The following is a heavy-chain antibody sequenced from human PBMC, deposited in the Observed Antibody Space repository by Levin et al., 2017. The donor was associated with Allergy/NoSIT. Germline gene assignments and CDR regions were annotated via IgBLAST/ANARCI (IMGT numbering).Heavy chain of an antibody. CDR2: IRSKANSYAT. Sequence: LSLTCAASGFTFSGSAMHWVRQASGKGLEWVGRIRSKANSYATAYAASVKGRFTISRDDSKNTAYLQMNSLKTEDTAVYYCTAGSEPDYYYYYYMDVWGKGTTVTVSS. D-gene: IGHD6-19*01. CDR1: GFTFSGSA. CDR3: TAGSEPDYYYYYYMDV. V-gene: IGHV3-73*01. J-gene: IGHJ6*03.